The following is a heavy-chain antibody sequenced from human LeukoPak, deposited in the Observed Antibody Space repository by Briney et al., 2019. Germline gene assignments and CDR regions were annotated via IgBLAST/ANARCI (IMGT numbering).Heavy chain of an antibody. CDR3: AREWRGIASHYHGMDV. J-gene: IGHJ6*02. V-gene: IGHV3-13*01. CDR2: LGTNGDT. CDR1: GFTFSVYF. D-gene: IGHD6-6*01. Sequence: PGGSLRLSCAASGFTFSVYFMGWVRQAAGRGLEWVSSLGTNGDTYYLGSVRGRFTISRENGKNSLFLQMNSLRVDDTAVYYCAREWRGIASHYHGMDVWGQGTTVTVSS.